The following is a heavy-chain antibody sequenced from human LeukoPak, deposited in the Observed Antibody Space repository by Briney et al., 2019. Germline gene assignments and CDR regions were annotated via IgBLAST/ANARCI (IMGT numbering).Heavy chain of an antibody. CDR3: ARGIAVEPFMDY. J-gene: IGHJ4*02. CDR1: GGSISSSSYY. Sequence: SETLSLTCTVSGGSISSSSYYWGWIRQPPGKGLEWIGSIYYSGSTYYNPSLKSRVTISVDTSKNQFSLKLSSVTAADTAVYYCARGIAVEPFMDYWGQGTLVTVSS. D-gene: IGHD6-19*01. V-gene: IGHV4-39*07. CDR2: IYYSGST.